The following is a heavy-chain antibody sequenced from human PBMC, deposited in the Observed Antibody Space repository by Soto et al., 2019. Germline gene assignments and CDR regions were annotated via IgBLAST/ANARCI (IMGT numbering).Heavy chain of an antibody. CDR3: ARVAGPYCGGDCYSGNYFDY. V-gene: IGHV1-69*12. Sequence: QVQLVQSGAEVKKPGSSVKVSCKASGGTFSSYAISWVRQAPGQGLEWMGGIIPIFGTANYAQKFQGRVTITAVESTSTAYMELSSLRSEDTAVYYCARVAGPYCGGDCYSGNYFDYWGQGTLVTGSS. D-gene: IGHD2-21*02. J-gene: IGHJ4*02. CDR1: GGTFSSYA. CDR2: IIPIFGTA.